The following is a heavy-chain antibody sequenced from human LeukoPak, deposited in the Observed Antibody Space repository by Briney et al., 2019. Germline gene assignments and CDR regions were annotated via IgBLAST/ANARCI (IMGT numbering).Heavy chain of an antibody. Sequence: GGSLRLSCAASGFTVSSNYMSWVRQAPGKGLEWVSVIYSGGSAYYADSVKGRFTISRDNSKNTLYLQMNSLRAEDTAVYYCAREADEGQFDYWGQGTLVTVSS. D-gene: IGHD5-24*01. J-gene: IGHJ4*02. CDR1: GFTVSSNY. CDR2: IYSGGSA. V-gene: IGHV3-53*01. CDR3: AREADEGQFDY.